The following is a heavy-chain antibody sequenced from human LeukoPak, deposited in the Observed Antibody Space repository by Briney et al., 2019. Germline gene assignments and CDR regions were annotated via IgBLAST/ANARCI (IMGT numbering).Heavy chain of an antibody. CDR1: GFTFSSYA. J-gene: IGHJ4*02. V-gene: IGHV3-23*01. CDR2: ISGSGGST. Sequence: PGGSLRLSCAASGFTFSSYAMSWVRQAPGKGLEWVSAISGSGGSTYYADSVKGRFTISRDNSKNTLYLQMNSLRAEDTAVYYCAKDARYYYDSSGYYYGYRGQGTLVTVSS. CDR3: AKDARYYYDSSGYYYGY. D-gene: IGHD3-22*01.